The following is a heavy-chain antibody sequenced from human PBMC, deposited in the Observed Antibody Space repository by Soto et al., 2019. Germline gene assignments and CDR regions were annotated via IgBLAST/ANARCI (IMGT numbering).Heavy chain of an antibody. CDR2: IIPKLGSA. Sequence: SVEVSCKECGGGKVRDYRRTWERRSPGQGLEWMGGIIPKLGSANYAQNFQGRVTVTADESTNTVYMELRSLRSDDSSVYYCAPGGDGYNFAALYCGQGTPVSSP. V-gene: IGHV1-69*13. CDR1: GGGKVRDYR. J-gene: IGHJ4*02. D-gene: IGHD2-21*01. CDR3: APGGDGYNFAALY.